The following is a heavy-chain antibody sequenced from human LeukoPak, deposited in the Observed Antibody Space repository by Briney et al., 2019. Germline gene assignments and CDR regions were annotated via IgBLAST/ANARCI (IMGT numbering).Heavy chain of an antibody. Sequence: GGSLRLSCAASGFTFDDYAMHWVRQAPGKGLEWVSGISWNSGSIGYADSVKGRITISRDNAKNSLYLQMNSLRAEDTALYYCAKGSWSDYWGQGTLVTVSS. CDR2: ISWNSGSI. CDR1: GFTFDDYA. V-gene: IGHV3-9*01. J-gene: IGHJ4*02. D-gene: IGHD3-3*01. CDR3: AKGSWSDY.